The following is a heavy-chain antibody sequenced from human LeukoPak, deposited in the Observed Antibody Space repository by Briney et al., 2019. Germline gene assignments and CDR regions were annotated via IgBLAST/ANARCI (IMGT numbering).Heavy chain of an antibody. J-gene: IGHJ6*02. CDR2: ISAYNGNT. V-gene: IGHV1-18*01. CDR3: ARIFRDIVVVPAAIDYYYGMDA. D-gene: IGHD2-2*01. CDR1: GYTFTSYG. Sequence: ASVKVSCKASGYTFTSYGISWVRQAPGQGLEWMGWISAYNGNTNYAQKLQGRVTMTTDTSTSTAYMELRGLRSDDTAVYYCARIFRDIVVVPAAIDYYYGMDAWGQGTTVTVSS.